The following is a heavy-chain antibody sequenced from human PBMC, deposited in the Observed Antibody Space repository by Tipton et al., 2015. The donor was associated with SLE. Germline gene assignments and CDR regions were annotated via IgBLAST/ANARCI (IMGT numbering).Heavy chain of an antibody. J-gene: IGHJ1*01. CDR1: GFSFSNYW. Sequence: SLRLSCAASGFSFSNYWMTWVRQAPGKGLGWVANIKEDGGEKYYVDSVKGRFTISRDNAKNSLYLQMNNLRAEDTAVYYCARVPYVYDSRTSIYGGQGSLVTVSS. V-gene: IGHV3-7*05. D-gene: IGHD3-22*01. CDR3: ARVPYVYDSRTSIY. CDR2: IKEDGGEK.